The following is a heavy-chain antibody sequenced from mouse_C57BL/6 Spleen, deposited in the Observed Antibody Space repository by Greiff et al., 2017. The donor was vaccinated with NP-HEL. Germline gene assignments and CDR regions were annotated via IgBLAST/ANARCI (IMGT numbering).Heavy chain of an antibody. V-gene: IGHV14-4*01. CDR1: GFNIKDDY. J-gene: IGHJ3*01. Sequence: EVKLQESGAELVRPGASVKLSCTASGFNIKDDYMHWVKQRPEQGLEWIGWIDPENGDTEYASKFQGKATITADTSSNTAYLQLSSLTSEDTAVYYCTTSWGFAYWGQGTLVTVSA. CDR2: IDPENGDT. D-gene: IGHD4-1*01. CDR3: TTSWGFAY.